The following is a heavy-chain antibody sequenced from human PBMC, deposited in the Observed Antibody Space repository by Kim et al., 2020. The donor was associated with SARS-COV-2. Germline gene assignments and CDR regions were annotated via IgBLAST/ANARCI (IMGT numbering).Heavy chain of an antibody. V-gene: IGHV3-23*01. Sequence: GGSLRLSCVASGFTFSSYAMSWVRQAPGKGLEWVSSISGSGGSTFYADSMKGRFTISRDNSKNTLYLQVDSLRADDTAIYYCAKANGVTYYEPFDYWGQGTLRTASS. J-gene: IGHJ4*02. CDR3: AKANGVTYYEPFDY. CDR2: ISGSGGST. D-gene: IGHD1-26*01. CDR1: GFTFSSYA.